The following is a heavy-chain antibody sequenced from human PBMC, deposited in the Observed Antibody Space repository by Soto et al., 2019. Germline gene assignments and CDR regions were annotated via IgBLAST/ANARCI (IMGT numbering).Heavy chain of an antibody. CDR2: IIPILDIT. Sequence: QVQLVHSGAEVKKPGSSVTVSCETSGDTFSSYTFIWVRQAPGQGLEWMGRIIPILDITNYAQKFQGRVTVTADKSTGTAYMELSSLKTEDTAVYYCARGKHCSRDTCYSSLHYWGQGTLVTVSS. D-gene: IGHD2-15*01. J-gene: IGHJ4*02. CDR3: ARGKHCSRDTCYSSLHY. CDR1: GDTFSSYT. V-gene: IGHV1-69*02.